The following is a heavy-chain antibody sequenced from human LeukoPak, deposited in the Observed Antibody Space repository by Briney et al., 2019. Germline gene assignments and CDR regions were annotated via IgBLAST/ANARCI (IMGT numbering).Heavy chain of an antibody. J-gene: IGHJ4*02. D-gene: IGHD3-10*01. CDR3: ASGPHYYGACY. CDR2: IIPIFGTA. V-gene: IGHV1-69*05. Sequence: ASVKVSCKASGGTFSSYAISWVRQAPGQELEWMGGIIPIFGTANYAQKFQGRVTITTDESTSTAYMELSSLRSEDTAVYYCASGPHYYGACYWGQGTLVTVSS. CDR1: GGTFSSYA.